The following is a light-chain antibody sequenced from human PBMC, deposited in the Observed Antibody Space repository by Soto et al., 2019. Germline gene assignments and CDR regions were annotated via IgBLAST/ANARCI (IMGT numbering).Light chain of an antibody. J-gene: IGKJ3*01. CDR3: HQYRTSPQFP. CDR1: QSVRSGY. V-gene: IGKV3-20*01. CDR2: GTS. Sequence: IVLTQSPGTLSLSPGETATLSCRASQSVRSGYLAWYQQIPGQAPRLLMYGTSTRATGVPDRFSGRGSGTHFTLTFTSLEPEDFSLYFCHQYRTSPQFPFGPRTRVHI.